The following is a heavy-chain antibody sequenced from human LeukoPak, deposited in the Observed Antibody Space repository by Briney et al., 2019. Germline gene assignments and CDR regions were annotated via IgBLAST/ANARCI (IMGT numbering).Heavy chain of an antibody. Sequence: GGSLRLSCAASGITFSNFGMHWVRQAPGKGLNGGAFIWYDGSNKYFADSVKGRFTISRDNSKNTLYLQMNSLRAEDTAVYYCARDSPVTAGPFDPWGQGTLVTVSS. V-gene: IGHV3-33*01. CDR1: GITFSNFG. J-gene: IGHJ5*02. CDR3: ARDSPVTAGPFDP. CDR2: IWYDGSNK. D-gene: IGHD4-11*01.